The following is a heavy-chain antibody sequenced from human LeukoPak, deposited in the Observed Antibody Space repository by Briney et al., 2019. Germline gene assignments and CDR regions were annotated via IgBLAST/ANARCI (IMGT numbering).Heavy chain of an antibody. CDR1: GGSFSGYY. D-gene: IGHD3-22*01. CDR2: INHSGST. V-gene: IGHV4-34*01. Sequence: SETLSLTCAVYGGSFSGYYWSWIRQPPGKGLEWIGEINHSGSTNYNPSLKSRVTISVDTSKNQFSLKLSSVTAEDTAVYYCATFSYDSSGYYFDHLWFDPWGQGTLVTVSS. J-gene: IGHJ5*02. CDR3: ATFSYDSSGYYFDHLWFDP.